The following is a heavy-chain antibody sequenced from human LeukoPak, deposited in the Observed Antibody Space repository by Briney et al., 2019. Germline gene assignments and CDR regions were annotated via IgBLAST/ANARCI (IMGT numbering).Heavy chain of an antibody. D-gene: IGHD2-15*01. J-gene: IGHJ4*02. Sequence: GGSLRLSCAASGFTFSSYWMAWVRQAPGEGLEWVANMKHDGSEKYYADSVKGRFTISRDNAKNSLYLQMNSLRAEDTALYYCARDNRGLFDYWGQGTLVPVSS. V-gene: IGHV3-7*03. CDR1: GFTFSSYW. CDR2: MKHDGSEK. CDR3: ARDNRGLFDY.